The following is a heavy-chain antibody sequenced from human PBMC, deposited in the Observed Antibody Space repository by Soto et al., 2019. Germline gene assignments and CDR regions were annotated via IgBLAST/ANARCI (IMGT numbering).Heavy chain of an antibody. CDR3: DRGLFDGYDKGIDY. J-gene: IGHJ4*02. V-gene: IGHV4-30-4*01. D-gene: IGHD5-12*01. Sequence: PSESLSLTCTVSGGSISSDNYYWSWIRQPPGKGLEWIGYIYHSGNTYYNPSLKSRVTISVDTSKNHFSLNLGSVTAAGTALYFCDRGLFDGYDKGIDYWGRGTLVTVSS. CDR2: IYHSGNT. CDR1: GGSISSDNYY.